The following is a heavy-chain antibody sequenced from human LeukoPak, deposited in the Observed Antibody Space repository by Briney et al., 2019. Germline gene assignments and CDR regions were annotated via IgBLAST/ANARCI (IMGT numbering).Heavy chain of an antibody. J-gene: IGHJ1*01. V-gene: IGHV4-59*08. CDR1: GGSISSYY. CDR3: ARQSPPVEMATMV. CDR2: IYYSGST. Sequence: SETLSLTCTVSGGSISSYYWSWIRQPPGKGLEWIGYIYYSGSTNYNPSLKSRVTISVDTSKNQFSLKLSSVTAADTAVYYCARQSPPVEMATMVWGQGTLVTVSS. D-gene: IGHD5-24*01.